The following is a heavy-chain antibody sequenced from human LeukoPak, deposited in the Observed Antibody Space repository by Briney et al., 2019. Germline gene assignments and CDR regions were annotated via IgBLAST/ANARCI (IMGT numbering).Heavy chain of an antibody. CDR1: GFTFSSYD. J-gene: IGHJ6*02. V-gene: IGHV3-13*01. CDR3: ARGRYSYGYYYYYGMDV. Sequence: GGSLRLSCAASGFTFSSYDMHWVRQATGKGLEWVSAIGTAGDTYYPDSVKGRFTVSRENAKNSLYLQMNSLRAGDTAVYYCARGRYSYGYYYYYGMDVRGQGTTVTVSS. CDR2: IGTAGDT. D-gene: IGHD5-18*01.